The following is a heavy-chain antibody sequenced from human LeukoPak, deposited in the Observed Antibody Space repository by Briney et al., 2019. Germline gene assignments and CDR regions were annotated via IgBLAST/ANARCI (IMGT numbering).Heavy chain of an antibody. CDR2: IYYSGST. CDR1: GGSISSYY. CDR3: ARAGPSGFGELYH. Sequence: NPSETLSLTCTVSGGSISSYYWSWIRQPPGKGLEWIGYIYYSGSTNYNPSLKSRVTISVDTSKNQFSLKLSSVTAADTAVYYCARAGPSGFGELYHWGQGTLVTVSS. D-gene: IGHD3-10*01. J-gene: IGHJ5*02. V-gene: IGHV4-59*01.